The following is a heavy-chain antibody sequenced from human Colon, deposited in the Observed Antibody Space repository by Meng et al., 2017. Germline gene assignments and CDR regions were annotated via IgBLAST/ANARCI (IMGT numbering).Heavy chain of an antibody. J-gene: IGHJ4*02. CDR1: GFSLTDYA. V-gene: IGHV3-30*01. Sequence: GESLKISCAASGFSLTDYAMHWVRQAPGKAPEWVAVIAFDGSKKEYGDSVKGRFTISRDDSKNTVYLQMNSLRHEDTAVYYCARTEDYYYGSGSYPPHIDYWGQGSLVTVSS. CDR3: ARTEDYYYGSGSYPPHIDY. D-gene: IGHD3-10*01. CDR2: IAFDGSKK.